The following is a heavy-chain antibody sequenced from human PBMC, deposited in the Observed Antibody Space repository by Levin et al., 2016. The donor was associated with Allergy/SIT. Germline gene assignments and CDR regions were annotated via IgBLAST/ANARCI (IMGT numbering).Heavy chain of an antibody. Sequence: WVRQAPGQRLEWMGWINAGNGNTKYSQKFQGRVTITRDTSASTAYMELSSLRSEDTAVYYCARGPKILWFGGNWFDPWGQGTLVTVSS. D-gene: IGHD3-10*01. V-gene: IGHV1-3*01. CDR3: ARGPKILWFGGNWFDP. J-gene: IGHJ5*02. CDR2: INAGNGNT.